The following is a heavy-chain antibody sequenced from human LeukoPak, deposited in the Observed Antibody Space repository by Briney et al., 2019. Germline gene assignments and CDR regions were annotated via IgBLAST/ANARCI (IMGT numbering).Heavy chain of an antibody. CDR3: ARGIWSARTVDYYLDY. V-gene: IGHV1-3*01. J-gene: IGHJ4*02. CDR1: GYTFSNYA. CDR2: INAGNGHT. D-gene: IGHD2-21*01. Sequence: ASVTVSFTASGYTFSNYAIHWVRQAPGQRFEWMGWINAGNGHTKYSQNFQGRVTITRDSSASTAYMELSSLTSEDTAVYYCARGIWSARTVDYYLDYWGQGTLVTVSS.